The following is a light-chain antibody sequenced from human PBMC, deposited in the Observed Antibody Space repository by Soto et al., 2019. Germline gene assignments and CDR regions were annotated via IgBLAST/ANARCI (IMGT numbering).Light chain of an antibody. V-gene: IGLV2-14*01. CDR3: NSYRTSDTLV. CDR2: EVS. Sequence: QSVLTQPASVSGSPGQSITISCTGTSSDIGGYKFVSWYQQQPGKAPKLIIYEVSNRPSGVSNRFSGSKSGTTASLTISGLQADDEADYYCNSYRTSDTLVFGTGTKLTVL. CDR1: SSDIGGYKF. J-gene: IGLJ1*01.